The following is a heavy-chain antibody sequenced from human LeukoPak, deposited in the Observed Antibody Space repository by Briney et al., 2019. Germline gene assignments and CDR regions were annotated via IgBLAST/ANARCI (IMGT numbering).Heavy chain of an antibody. CDR2: IKQDGSEK. D-gene: IGHD2-2*01. CDR3: AREFCSSTNCYFDY. J-gene: IGHJ4*02. Sequence: GGTLRLSCAASGFTFSSYGMSWVRQAPGKGLEWVASIKQDGSEKYYVDSVKGRFTISRDNAKNSLYLQMNSLRAEDTAVYYCAREFCSSTNCYFDYWGQGTLVTVSS. V-gene: IGHV3-7*01. CDR1: GFTFSSYG.